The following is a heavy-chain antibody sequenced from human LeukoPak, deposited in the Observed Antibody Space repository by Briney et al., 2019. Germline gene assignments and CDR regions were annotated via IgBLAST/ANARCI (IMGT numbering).Heavy chain of an antibody. V-gene: IGHV3-23*01. CDR2: ISASGGST. CDR3: AKVLGTYGSSGYAWYFDH. Sequence: GGSLRLSCAASGFTFSSYAMNWVRQAPGKGLEWVSIISASGGSTYYADSVRGRFTIYRDNSKNTLYLQMSTLRAEDTAVYYCAKVLGTYGSSGYAWYFDHWGQGILVTVSS. D-gene: IGHD6-13*01. CDR1: GFTFSSYA. J-gene: IGHJ4*02.